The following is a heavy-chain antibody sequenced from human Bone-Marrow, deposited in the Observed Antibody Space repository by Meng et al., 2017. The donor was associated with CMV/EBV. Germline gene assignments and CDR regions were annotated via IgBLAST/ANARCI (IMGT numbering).Heavy chain of an antibody. J-gene: IGHJ4*02. CDR2: MYHGENF. V-gene: IGHV4-38-2*02. Sequence: GSLRLSCTVSGYSNTSGYYWGWIRQPPGKGLEWIVSMYHGENFFSNRSLKSRVTMSMDGPRDQFSLKLTSVTAADAAVYYCARMGARGGNSLIASWGPGTLVTVSS. CDR3: ARMGARGGNSLIAS. D-gene: IGHD2-21*01. CDR1: GYSNTSGYY.